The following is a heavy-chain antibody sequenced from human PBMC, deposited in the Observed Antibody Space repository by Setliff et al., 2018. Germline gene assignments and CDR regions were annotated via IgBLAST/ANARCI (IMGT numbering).Heavy chain of an antibody. CDR2: ISSSSSTI. Sequence: LRLSCAASGFTFSTYEMNWVRQAPGKGLEWVSYISSSSSTIYYADSVKGRFTISRDNAKNSLYLQMNSLRAEDTAVYSCARARGYSYGPFDYWGQGTLVTVSS. CDR3: ARARGYSYGPFDY. CDR1: GFTFSTYE. J-gene: IGHJ4*02. V-gene: IGHV3-48*03. D-gene: IGHD5-18*01.